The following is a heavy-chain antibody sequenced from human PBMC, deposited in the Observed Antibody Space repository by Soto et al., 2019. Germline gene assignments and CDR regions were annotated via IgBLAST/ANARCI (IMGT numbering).Heavy chain of an antibody. J-gene: IGHJ4*02. V-gene: IGHV3-15*07. Sequence: EVQLVESGGGLVKTGGSLRLSCAASGFTFSNAWMNWVRQAPGKGLEWVGRIKSKTDGGTTDYAAPVKGRFTISRDDSKNTLYLQMNSLKTEDTAVYYCTTDPVTMIVVVPSSGWGQGTLVTVSS. CDR2: IKSKTDGGTT. D-gene: IGHD3-22*01. CDR1: GFTFSNAW. CDR3: TTDPVTMIVVVPSSG.